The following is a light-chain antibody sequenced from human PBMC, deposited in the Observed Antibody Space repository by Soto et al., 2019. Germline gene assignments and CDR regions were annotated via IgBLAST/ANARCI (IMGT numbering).Light chain of an antibody. Sequence: QSVLTQPPSVSGAPGQRVTISCTGSSSNIGAGYDVHWYQQLPGTAPKLLIYGNSNRPSGVPHRFSGSKSGTSASLAITGLQADEEADYYCQSYDSSLSALFGGGTKLTVL. CDR2: GNS. V-gene: IGLV1-40*01. J-gene: IGLJ3*02. CDR3: QSYDSSLSAL. CDR1: SSNIGAGYD.